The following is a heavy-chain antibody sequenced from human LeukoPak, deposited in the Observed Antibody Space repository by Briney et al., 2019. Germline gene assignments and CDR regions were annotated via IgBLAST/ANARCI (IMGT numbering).Heavy chain of an antibody. J-gene: IGHJ2*01. CDR1: GFTFSSYG. CDR2: IWYDGSNK. CDR3: TRDYLDWYFDL. V-gene: IGHV3-33*01. Sequence: GRSLRLSCAASGFTFSSYGMHWVRQAPGKGLEWVAVIWYDGSNKYYADSVKGRFTISRVNSKNTLYLQMNSLRAEDTAVYYCTRDYLDWYFDLWGRGTLVTVSS.